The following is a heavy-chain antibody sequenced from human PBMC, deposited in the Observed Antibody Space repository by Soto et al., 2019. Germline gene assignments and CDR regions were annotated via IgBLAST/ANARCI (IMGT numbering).Heavy chain of an antibody. J-gene: IGHJ6*03. CDR3: ARGERYYYYSMDV. CDR1: GGSISSGGYY. CDR2: IYYSGST. V-gene: IGHV4-31*03. Sequence: SETLSLTCTVSGGSISSGGYYWSWIRQHPGKGLEWIGYIYYSGSTYYNPSLKSRVTISVDTSKNQFSLKLSSVTAADTAVYYCARGERYYYYSMDVWGKGTTVTVS.